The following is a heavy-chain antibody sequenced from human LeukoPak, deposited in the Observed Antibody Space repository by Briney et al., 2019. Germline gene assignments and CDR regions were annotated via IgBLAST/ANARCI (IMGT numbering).Heavy chain of an antibody. Sequence: PSETLSLTCTVSGGSISSSSYYWGWIRQPPGKGLEWIGSIYYSGSTYYNPSLKSRVTISVDTSKSQFSLKLTSVTAADTAVYYCASPIPPYRGGFFNFWGQGTLLIVSS. V-gene: IGHV4-39*07. D-gene: IGHD3-10*01. J-gene: IGHJ4*02. CDR3: ASPIPPYRGGFFNF. CDR1: GGSISSSSYY. CDR2: IYYSGST.